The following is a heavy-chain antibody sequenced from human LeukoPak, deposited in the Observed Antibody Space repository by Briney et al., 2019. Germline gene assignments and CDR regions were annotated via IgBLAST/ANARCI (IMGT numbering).Heavy chain of an antibody. V-gene: IGHV3-23*01. CDR2: ISGSGGST. J-gene: IGHJ5*02. Sequence: PGGSLRLSRAASGFTFSSYAMSWVRQAPGKGLEWVSAISGSGGSTYYADSVKGRFTISRDNFKNTLYLQMNSLRAEDTAVYYCAKDPAAYGDYWFDPWGQGTLVTVSS. D-gene: IGHD4-17*01. CDR1: GFTFSSYA. CDR3: AKDPAAYGDYWFDP.